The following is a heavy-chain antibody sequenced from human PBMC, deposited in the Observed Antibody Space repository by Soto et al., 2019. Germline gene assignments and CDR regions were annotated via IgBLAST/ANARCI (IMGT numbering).Heavy chain of an antibody. CDR2: IIPILGIA. J-gene: IGHJ6*03. CDR1: GGTFSSYT. Sequence: QVQLVQSGAEVKKPGSSVKVSCKASGGTFSSYTISWVRQAPGQGLEWMGRIIPILGIANYAQKFQGRVTITADNSTSTAYMELSSLRSEDTAVYYCARGRCSGGSCYSGYYYYMDVWGKGTPVTVAS. CDR3: ARGRCSGGSCYSGYYYYMDV. D-gene: IGHD2-15*01. V-gene: IGHV1-69*02.